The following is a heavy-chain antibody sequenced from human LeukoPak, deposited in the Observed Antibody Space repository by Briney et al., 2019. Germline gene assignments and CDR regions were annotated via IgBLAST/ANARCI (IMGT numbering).Heavy chain of an antibody. CDR2: ISSSSSYI. Sequence: AGGSLRLSCAASGVTFSSYSMNWVRQAPGKGLEWVSSISSSSSYIYYADSVKGRFTISRDNAKNSLYLQMNSLRAEDTAVYYCARDHYDILTGDNYFDYWGQGTLVTVSS. J-gene: IGHJ4*02. CDR3: ARDHYDILTGDNYFDY. V-gene: IGHV3-21*01. CDR1: GVTFSSYS. D-gene: IGHD3-9*01.